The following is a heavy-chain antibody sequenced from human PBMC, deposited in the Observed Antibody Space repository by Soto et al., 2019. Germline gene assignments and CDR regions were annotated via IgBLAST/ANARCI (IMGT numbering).Heavy chain of an antibody. CDR2: IGPESGAT. Sequence: ASVKVSCKASGGTFSSFAISWVRQAPEQGPEWMGEIGPESGATRYAQKFQGRVTMTRDTSITTVYMELNNLSPDDTAVYYCGRGRSGQIVVFYWGQGTPVTVSS. CDR1: GGTFSSFA. V-gene: IGHV1-2*02. CDR3: GRGRSGQIVVFY. J-gene: IGHJ4*02. D-gene: IGHD2-15*01.